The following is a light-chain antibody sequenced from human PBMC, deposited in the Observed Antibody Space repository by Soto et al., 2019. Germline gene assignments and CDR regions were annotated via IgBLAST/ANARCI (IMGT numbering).Light chain of an antibody. V-gene: IGLV2-14*03. Sequence: QSALTQPASVSGSPGQSITISCTGSSSDVGAYNYDSWYQQHHPGEAPKLIIYDVTHRPAGVSNRFSGSTSGNTASLTISCRQTEDEADYYCSSYTSAATYVFGTGTKLTVL. CDR3: SSYTSAATYV. CDR2: DVT. CDR1: SSDVGAYNY. J-gene: IGLJ1*01.